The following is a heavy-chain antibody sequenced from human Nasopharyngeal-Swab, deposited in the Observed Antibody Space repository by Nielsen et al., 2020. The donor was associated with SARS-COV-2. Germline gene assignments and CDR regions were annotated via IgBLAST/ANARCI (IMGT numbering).Heavy chain of an antibody. Sequence: GSLRLSCIVSGGSVSSGSYYWSWIRQPPGKGLEWIGYIYYSGSTNYNPSLKSRVTISVDTSKNQFSLKPSSVTAADTAVYYCARAQRYCSGGSCYCSSSYYFDYWGQGTPVTVSS. J-gene: IGHJ4*02. CDR1: GGSVSSGSYY. V-gene: IGHV4-61*01. CDR2: IYYSGST. D-gene: IGHD2-15*01. CDR3: ARAQRYCSGGSCYCSSSYYFDY.